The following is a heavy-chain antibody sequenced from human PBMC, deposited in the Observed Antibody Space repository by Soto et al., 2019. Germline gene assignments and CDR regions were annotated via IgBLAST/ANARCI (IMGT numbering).Heavy chain of an antibody. V-gene: IGHV1-69*13. J-gene: IGHJ4*02. CDR3: ARVTMVRGASSTIEVDY. CDR2: IIPIFGTA. Sequence: SVKVSCKASGGTFSSYAISWVRQAPGQGLEWMGGIIPIFGTANYAQKFQGRVTITADESTSTAYMELSSLRSEDTAVYYCARVTMVRGASSTIEVDYWGQGTLVTVSS. D-gene: IGHD3-10*01. CDR1: GGTFSSYA.